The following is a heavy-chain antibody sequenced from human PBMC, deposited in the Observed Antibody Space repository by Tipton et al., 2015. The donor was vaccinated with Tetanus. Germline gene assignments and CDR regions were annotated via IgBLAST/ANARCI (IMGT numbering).Heavy chain of an antibody. CDR1: GFTFDDYA. V-gene: IGHV3-9*01. J-gene: IGHJ5*01. CDR3: AKDGEMDQMTYNWFDS. D-gene: IGHD5-24*01. Sequence: SLRLSCAASGFTFDDYAMHWVRQAPGKGLEWVSGITWTSGSIRYADSVKGRFTISRDNAKNSLYLQMNSLRVEDTALYYCAKDGEMDQMTYNWFDSWGQGTLVTVSS. CDR2: ITWTSGSI.